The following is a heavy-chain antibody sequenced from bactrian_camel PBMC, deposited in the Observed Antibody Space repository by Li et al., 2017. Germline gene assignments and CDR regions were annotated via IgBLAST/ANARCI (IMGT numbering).Heavy chain of an antibody. Sequence: VQLVESGGGSVQAGGSLRLSCAASGVTYSRYTMGWFRQAPGREREGVAALDAEGTTSYANSVQGRFTISRNVLPERLSLQLTRLKAEDTAMYYCAAGPDVGREKHLTADQVPSIRRNNFWGQGTQVTVS. CDR2: LDAEGTT. J-gene: IGHJ4*01. CDR3: AAGPDVGREKHLTADQVPSIRRNNF. CDR1: GVTYSRYT. D-gene: IGHD3*01. V-gene: IGHV3S9*01.